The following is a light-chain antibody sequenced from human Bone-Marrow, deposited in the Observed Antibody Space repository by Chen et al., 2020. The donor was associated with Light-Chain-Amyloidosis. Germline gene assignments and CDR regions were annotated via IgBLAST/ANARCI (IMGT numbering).Light chain of an antibody. V-gene: IGLV3-21*02. CDR3: QVWDRSSDRPV. J-gene: IGLJ3*02. Sequence: SYVLTQPSSVSVAPGQTATIACGGNNSGSTSVHWYQQTPGQAPLLVVYDDSDRPSGIPERLSGSNSGNTATLTISRVEAGDEADYYRQVWDRSSDRPVFGGGTKLTVL. CDR1: NSGSTS. CDR2: DDS.